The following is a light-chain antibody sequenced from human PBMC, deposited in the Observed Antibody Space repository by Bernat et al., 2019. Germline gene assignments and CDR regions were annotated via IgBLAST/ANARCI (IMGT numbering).Light chain of an antibody. Sequence: QSALTQPPSVSGSPGQSVTISCTGTRSDVVSHNRVSWYQQSPGTAPKLIIYEVTNRPAGVPDPFSGSKSGNTASLTISGLQADDEADYYCSSYTRTSTIVVGTGTKVTVL. J-gene: IGLJ1*01. CDR2: EVT. CDR3: SSYTRTSTIV. V-gene: IGLV2-18*02. CDR1: RSDVVSHNR.